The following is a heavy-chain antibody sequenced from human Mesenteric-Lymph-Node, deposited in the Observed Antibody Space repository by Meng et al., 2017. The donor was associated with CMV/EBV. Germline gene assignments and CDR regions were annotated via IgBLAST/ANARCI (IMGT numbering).Heavy chain of an antibody. V-gene: IGHV4-39*01. CDR2: IYYSGRT. D-gene: IGHD3-3*01. Sequence: IPNANYYWCWIRQPPGKGLEWIGSIYYSGRTFHNPSLKSRVTISVDTSKNQFSLKLSSVTAADTSVFYCARLADYDFWTGYHKWFDPWGQGTLVTVSS. CDR1: IPNANYY. J-gene: IGHJ5*02. CDR3: ARLADYDFWTGYHKWFDP.